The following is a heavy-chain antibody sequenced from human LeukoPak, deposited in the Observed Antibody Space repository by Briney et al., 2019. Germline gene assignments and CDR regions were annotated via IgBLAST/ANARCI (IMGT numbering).Heavy chain of an antibody. J-gene: IGHJ4*02. CDR3: AKDPGRVTGGY. D-gene: IGHD7-27*01. CDR2: LSGSGGT. CDR1: GFSFSDYA. V-gene: IGHV3-23*01. Sequence: PGGSLRLSCAGSGFSFSDYAMSWVRQAPGMGLEWVSALSGSGGTYYADSVKGRCTISRDNSKNTLYLQMKSLRAEDTAVYYCAKDPGRVTGGYWGQGTLVIVSS.